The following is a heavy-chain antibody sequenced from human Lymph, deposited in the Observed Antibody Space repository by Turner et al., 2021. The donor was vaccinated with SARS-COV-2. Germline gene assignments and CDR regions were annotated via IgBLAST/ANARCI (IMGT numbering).Heavy chain of an antibody. CDR1: GGSISSSSYY. D-gene: IGHD2-21*02. Sequence: QLQLQESGPGLVKPSETLSLPCTVSGGSISSSSYYWGWIRQPPGKGVEWIGGIYYSGRNYYNPALKSRVTISVDTSKNQFSLKLSSVTAADTAVYHCARQRLTRYGMDVWGQGTTVTVSS. CDR3: ARQRLTRYGMDV. J-gene: IGHJ6*02. V-gene: IGHV4-39*01. CDR2: IYYSGRN.